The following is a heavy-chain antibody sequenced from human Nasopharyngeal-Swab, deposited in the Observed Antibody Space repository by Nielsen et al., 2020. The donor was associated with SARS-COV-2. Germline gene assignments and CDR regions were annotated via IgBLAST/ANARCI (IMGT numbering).Heavy chain of an antibody. Sequence: SVQVPCKASGYTLTSYGISWVRQAPAQGLEWMGWISAYNGNTNYAQKLQGRVTMTTDTSTSTAYMEPRSLRSDDTAVYYCARPGPRDAFDIWGQGTMVTVSS. J-gene: IGHJ3*02. CDR1: GYTLTSYG. CDR3: ARPGPRDAFDI. V-gene: IGHV1-18*01. CDR2: ISAYNGNT. D-gene: IGHD1-1*01.